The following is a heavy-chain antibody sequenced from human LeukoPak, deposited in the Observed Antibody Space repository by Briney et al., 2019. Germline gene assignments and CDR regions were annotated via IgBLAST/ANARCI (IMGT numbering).Heavy chain of an antibody. D-gene: IGHD6-19*01. J-gene: IGHJ4*02. V-gene: IGHV3-64D*09. Sequence: GGSLRLSCSASGFAFSSFPMHWVRQAPGKGLEYVSVIRSNGENTDYADSVKGRFTISRDNSKNTLYLHMSSLRPEDTAVYYCVKTRVGGGWYGYYLDYWGQGTLVTVSS. CDR2: IRSNGENT. CDR3: VKTRVGGGWYGYYLDY. CDR1: GFAFSSFP.